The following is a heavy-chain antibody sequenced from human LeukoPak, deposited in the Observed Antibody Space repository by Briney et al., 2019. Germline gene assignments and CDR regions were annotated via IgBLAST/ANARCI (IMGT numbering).Heavy chain of an antibody. Sequence: GRSLRLSCAASGFTFSSYAMHWVRQAPGKGLEWVAVISYDGSNKYYADSVKGRFTISRDNSKNTLYLQMNSLRAEDTAVYYCARSGSYSSPFDYWGQGTLVTVSS. D-gene: IGHD1-26*01. CDR2: ISYDGSNK. CDR3: ARSGSYSSPFDY. CDR1: GFTFSSYA. V-gene: IGHV3-30-3*01. J-gene: IGHJ4*02.